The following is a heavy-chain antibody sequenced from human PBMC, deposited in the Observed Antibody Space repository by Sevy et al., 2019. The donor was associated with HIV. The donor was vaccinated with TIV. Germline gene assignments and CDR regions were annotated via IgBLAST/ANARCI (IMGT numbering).Heavy chain of an antibody. CDR3: ASGPF. CDR1: GFMFSGYC. J-gene: IGHJ4*02. CDR2: IKEGGSEK. V-gene: IGHV3-7*01. Sequence: GGSLRLSCAASGFMFSGYCMSWVRQAPGKRQEWVANIKEGGSEKWYEYSVKGRFTISRVNAKNSLFLQMDSLRVEDSGGYYCASGPFWGQGALVTVSS.